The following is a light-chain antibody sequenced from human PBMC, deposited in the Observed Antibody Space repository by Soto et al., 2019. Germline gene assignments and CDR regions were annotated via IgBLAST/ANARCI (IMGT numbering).Light chain of an antibody. V-gene: IGKV1-12*01. CDR1: LTITSW. CDR2: DAS. Sequence: IQMTQSASSVAPSVCRRIIITCRASLTITSWVAWYQQVPGKAPKLLIYDASILQTGVPSRFSGSGSGTDFTLTINSLQPEDFATYYCQQAKSFPVNFGQGRRLGIK. CDR3: QQAKSFPVN. J-gene: IGKJ5*01.